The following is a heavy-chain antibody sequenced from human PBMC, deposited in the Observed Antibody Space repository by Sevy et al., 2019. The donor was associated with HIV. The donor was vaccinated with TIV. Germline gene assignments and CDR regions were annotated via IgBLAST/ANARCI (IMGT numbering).Heavy chain of an antibody. Sequence: GGSLRLSCAASGFTFSNAWMSWVRQAPGKGLEWVGRIKSKTDGGTTDYAAPVKGRFTISRDDSKNTLYLQMNSLKTEDTAVYYCTTGSSLVPRRSYCMDVWGKGTTVTVSS. D-gene: IGHD1-26*01. J-gene: IGHJ6*03. CDR1: GFTFSNAW. CDR3: TTGSSLVPRRSYCMDV. CDR2: IKSKTDGGTT. V-gene: IGHV3-15*01.